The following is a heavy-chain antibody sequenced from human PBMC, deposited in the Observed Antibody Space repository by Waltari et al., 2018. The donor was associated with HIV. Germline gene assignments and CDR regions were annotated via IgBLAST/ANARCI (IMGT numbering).Heavy chain of an antibody. Sequence: EVQLVESGGGLVQPGGSLRLSCAASGFTFSSYDMHWVRQATGKGLELVSAIGTAGDTYYAGSVKGRCTISRENAKNSLYLQMNSLRAEDTAVYYCARGSGSYYRWWFDPWGQGTLVTVSS. CDR2: IGTAGDT. V-gene: IGHV3-13*01. CDR3: ARGSGSYYRWWFDP. CDR1: GFTFSSYD. D-gene: IGHD1-26*01. J-gene: IGHJ5*02.